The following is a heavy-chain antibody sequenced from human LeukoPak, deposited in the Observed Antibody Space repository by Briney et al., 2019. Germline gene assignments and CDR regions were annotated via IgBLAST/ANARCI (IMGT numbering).Heavy chain of an antibody. J-gene: IGHJ4*02. CDR2: ISGRGGST. CDR3: AKLPFPTAFTIFGVVILTYYFDY. D-gene: IGHD3-3*01. Sequence: GGSLRRSCADSGCGFSSYAMSWVREAPGKGLEWVSAISGRGGSTYYADSLYGPFTISRDNSNNTLYLQMTSLRAAETAVYYCAKLPFPTAFTIFGVVILTYYFDYWCQGTLVTVSS. CDR1: GCGFSSYA. V-gene: IGHV3-23*01.